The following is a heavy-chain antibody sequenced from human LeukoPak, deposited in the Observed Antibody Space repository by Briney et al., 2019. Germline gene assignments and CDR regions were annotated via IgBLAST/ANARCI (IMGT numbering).Heavy chain of an antibody. CDR2: VQHSGST. J-gene: IGHJ3*02. V-gene: IGHV4-59*01. CDR1: GGSFSIYF. Sequence: PSETLSLTCSVSGGSFSIYFWSWIRQAPGKGPEWIGFVQHSGSTNYNPSLKSRVTISLDTSKKQFSLRMTSVTAANTAVYYCARDLGFGEVPHLDAFHIWGQGRMVTVSS. CDR3: ARDLGFGEVPHLDAFHI. D-gene: IGHD3-10*01.